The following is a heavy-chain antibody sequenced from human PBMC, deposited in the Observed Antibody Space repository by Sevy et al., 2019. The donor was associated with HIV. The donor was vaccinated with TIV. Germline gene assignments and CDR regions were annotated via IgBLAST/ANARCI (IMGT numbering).Heavy chain of an antibody. Sequence: GGSLRLSCAASGFTFADYSMHWVRQAPGKGLEWVSVITWDGGDAYYAKSVEGRFSISRDNSKDSLHLQMNSLRPDDXXXXXXXXXXXXXXXHXTGTWIPDLWGPGTLVTVSS. CDR3: XXXXXXXXXHXTGTWIPDL. V-gene: IGHV3-43D*03. CDR1: GFTFADYS. J-gene: IGHJ5*02. CDR2: ITWDGGDA. D-gene: IGHD2-2*03.